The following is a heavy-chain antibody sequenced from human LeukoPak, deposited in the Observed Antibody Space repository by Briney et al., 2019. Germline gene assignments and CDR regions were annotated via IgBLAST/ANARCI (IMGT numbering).Heavy chain of an antibody. CDR2: IYYTGST. D-gene: IGHD3-16*01. CDR1: GGSISSSSYY. V-gene: IGHV4-39*01. J-gene: IGHJ4*02. CDR3: ASPLGGFDN. Sequence: PSETLSLTCTASGGSISSSSYYWGWIRQPPGKGLEWIGSIYYTGSTHYNSSLKSRVTMSVDTSKNQFSLKLSSVTAADTAVYYCASPLGGFDNWGQGTLVTVSS.